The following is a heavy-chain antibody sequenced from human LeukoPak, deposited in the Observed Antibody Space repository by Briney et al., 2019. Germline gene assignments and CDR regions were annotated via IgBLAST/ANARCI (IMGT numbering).Heavy chain of an antibody. CDR2: TYYRSKWYN. CDR3: ARETSHFDY. Sequence: SQTLSLTCVISGDRVSSNSAAWHWLRQSPSRGLEWLGRTYYRSKWYNDYAVSVKSRITINPDTSKNQFFLQLNSVTPEDTAVYYCARETSHFDYWGQGTLVTVSS. CDR1: GDRVSSNSAA. J-gene: IGHJ4*02. V-gene: IGHV6-1*01.